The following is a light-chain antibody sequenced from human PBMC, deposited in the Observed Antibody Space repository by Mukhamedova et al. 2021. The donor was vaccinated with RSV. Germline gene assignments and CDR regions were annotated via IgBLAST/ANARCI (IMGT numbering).Light chain of an antibody. Sequence: WVGDRVTITCRASQGISNYLAWYQQKPGKVPKLLIYAASTLQSGVPSRFSGSGSGTDFTLTISSLQPDDVATYYCQNYNSASETFGQ. J-gene: IGKJ1*01. CDR1: QGISNY. CDR2: AAS. CDR3: QNYNSASET. V-gene: IGKV1-27*01.